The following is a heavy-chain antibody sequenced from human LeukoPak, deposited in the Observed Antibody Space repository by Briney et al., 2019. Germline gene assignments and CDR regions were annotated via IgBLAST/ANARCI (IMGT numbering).Heavy chain of an antibody. CDR3: ARHNYDYVWGSYRHTGGWFDP. Sequence: SETLSLTCAVYGGSFSGYYWSWIRQPPGKGLEWIGEINHSGSTNYNPSLKSRVTISVDTSKNQFSLKLSSVTAADTAVYYCARHNYDYVWGSYRHTGGWFDPWGQGTLVTVSS. V-gene: IGHV4-34*01. CDR1: GGSFSGYY. D-gene: IGHD3-16*02. J-gene: IGHJ5*02. CDR2: INHSGST.